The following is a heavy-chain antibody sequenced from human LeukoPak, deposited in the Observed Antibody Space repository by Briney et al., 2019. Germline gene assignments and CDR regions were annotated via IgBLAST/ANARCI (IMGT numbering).Heavy chain of an antibody. D-gene: IGHD2-2*01. CDR1: GYTFTSYA. CDR3: AIVVPAAMGFYGMDV. J-gene: IGHJ6*02. CDR2: INTNTGNP. V-gene: IGHV7-4-1*02. Sequence: ASVKVSCKASGYTFTSYAMDWVRQAPGQGLEWMGWINTNTGNPTYAQGFTGWFVFSLDTSVSTAYLQISSLKAEDTAVYYCAIVVPAAMGFYGMDVWGQGTTVTVSS.